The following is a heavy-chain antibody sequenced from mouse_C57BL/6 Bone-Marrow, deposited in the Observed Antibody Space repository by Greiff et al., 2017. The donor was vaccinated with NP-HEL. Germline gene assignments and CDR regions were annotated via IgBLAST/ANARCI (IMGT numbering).Heavy chain of an antibody. CDR1: GFNITDYY. J-gene: IGHJ4*01. D-gene: IGHD2-14*01. V-gene: IGHV14-4*01. Sequence: VQLQQSGAELVRPGASVKLSCTASGFNITDYYMHWVKQRPEQGLEWIGWIDPENGDTEYASKFQGKATITVDTSSNTAYLQLSSLTSEDTAVYYCTPFYNYDNAMDYWGQGTSVTVSS. CDR2: IDPENGDT. CDR3: TPFYNYDNAMDY.